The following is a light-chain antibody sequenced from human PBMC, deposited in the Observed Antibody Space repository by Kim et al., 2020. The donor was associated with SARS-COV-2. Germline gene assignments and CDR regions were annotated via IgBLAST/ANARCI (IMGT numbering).Light chain of an antibody. CDR3: HQYNSWPPGT. V-gene: IGKV3-15*01. CDR1: QSVSSD. Sequence: EIVMTQSQATLSLSPGETATLSCRASQSVSSDLAWYQQKPGQASRLLIYAAFTRATGIPARFSGSWSGREFTLTINSLQSEDFAFYYCHQYNSWPPGTFGQGTKVDIK. J-gene: IGKJ1*01. CDR2: AAF.